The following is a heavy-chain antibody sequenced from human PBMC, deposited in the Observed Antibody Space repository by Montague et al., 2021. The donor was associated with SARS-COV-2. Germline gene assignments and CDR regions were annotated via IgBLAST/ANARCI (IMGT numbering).Heavy chain of an antibody. CDR1: GFSISSGFY. Sequence: SETLSLTCSVSGFSISSGFYWAWIRQSPGKGPAWIGTVYHSGYTHYNPSLRGRVTVSTDTSKNQFSLTVTSVTAADTAVYFCARRGYTGSDYFDYWGQGTLVTVSS. D-gene: IGHD5-12*01. CDR3: ARRGYTGSDYFDY. J-gene: IGHJ4*02. CDR2: VYHSGYT. V-gene: IGHV4-38-2*01.